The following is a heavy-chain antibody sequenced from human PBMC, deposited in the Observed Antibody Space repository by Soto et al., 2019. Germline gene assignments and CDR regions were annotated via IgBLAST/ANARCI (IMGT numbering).Heavy chain of an antibody. V-gene: IGHV3-23*01. D-gene: IGHD2-8*01. CDR1: GFSFSAYA. CDR3: AKDFIANNGVWEAFDM. Sequence: GGSLRLSCAASGFSFSAYAMNWVRQAPGKGLQWVSGLVGNGGDKNYADSVRGRFTVSRDNSQNTLYLQMNNLRDEDTAVYYCAKDFIANNGVWEAFDMWGRGTKGTVSS. CDR2: LVGNGGDK. J-gene: IGHJ3*02.